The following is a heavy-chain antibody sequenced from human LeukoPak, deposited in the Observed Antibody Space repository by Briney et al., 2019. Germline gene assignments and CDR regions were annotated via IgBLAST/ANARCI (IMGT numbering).Heavy chain of an antibody. CDR3: ARVIAVAGFDY. Sequence: GGTLRLSCAASGFTFSSYGMSWVRQAPGKGLEWVSSISSSSSYIYYADSVKGRFTISRDNAKNSLYLQMNSLRAEDTAVYYCARVIAVAGFDYWGQGTLVTVSS. CDR1: GFTFSSYG. CDR2: ISSSSSYI. V-gene: IGHV3-21*01. D-gene: IGHD6-19*01. J-gene: IGHJ4*02.